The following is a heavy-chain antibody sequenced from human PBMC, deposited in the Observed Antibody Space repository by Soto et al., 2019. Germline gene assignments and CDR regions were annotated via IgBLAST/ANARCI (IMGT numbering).Heavy chain of an antibody. V-gene: IGHV3-23*01. CDR3: AILIPHLATAVYIHV. CDR1: GFTFRSSA. J-gene: IGHJ6*03. D-gene: IGHD3-16*01. CDR2: ISGSGGST. Sequence: EVQLLESGGGLVQPGGSLRLSCAASGFTFRSSAMNWVRQAPGKGLEWVSAISGSGGSTYYADSVKGRFTIDRDNSKMALYLQMHIRRGEDTAVYYYAILIPHLATAVYIHVWGKGNTVTVS.